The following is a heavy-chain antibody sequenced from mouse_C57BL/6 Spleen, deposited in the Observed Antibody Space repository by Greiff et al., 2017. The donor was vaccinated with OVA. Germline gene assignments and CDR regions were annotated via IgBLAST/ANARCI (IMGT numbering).Heavy chain of an antibody. V-gene: IGHV1-64*01. CDR2: IHPNSGST. CDR1: GYTFTSYW. J-gene: IGHJ2*01. Sequence: VQLQQPGAELVKPGASVKLSCKASGYTFTSYWMHWVKQRPGQGLEWIGMIHPNSGSTNYNEKFKSKATLTVDKSSSTAYMQLSSLTSEDSAVYYCARRGIYYDYDGLLDYWGQGTTLTVSS. D-gene: IGHD2-4*01. CDR3: ARRGIYYDYDGLLDY.